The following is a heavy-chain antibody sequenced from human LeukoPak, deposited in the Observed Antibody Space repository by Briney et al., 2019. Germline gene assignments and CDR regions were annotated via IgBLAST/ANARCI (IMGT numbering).Heavy chain of an antibody. V-gene: IGHV3-9*03. Sequence: PGGSLRLSCAASGFTFDDYAMHWVRQAPGKGLEWVSGLSWNSGSIAYADSVKGRFTISRDNAKNSLYLQMNSLRAEDMALYYCAKGERITISAPFDYWGQGTLVTVSS. CDR3: AKGERITISAPFDY. J-gene: IGHJ4*02. D-gene: IGHD3-9*01. CDR1: GFTFDDYA. CDR2: LSWNSGSI.